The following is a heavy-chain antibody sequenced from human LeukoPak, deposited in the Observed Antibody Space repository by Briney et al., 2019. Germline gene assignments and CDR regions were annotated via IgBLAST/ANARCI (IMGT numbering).Heavy chain of an antibody. CDR1: GGSITSSY. D-gene: IGHD5-24*01. Sequence: PSETLSLTCTVSGGSITSSYWSWIRQPPGKGLEWIGYMYYSGTSNYNPSLKSRVTMSVDTPRNQFSLKLSSVTAADTAVYYCARRGDGYNRFDYWGQGTLVTVSS. CDR2: MYYSGTS. CDR3: ARRGDGYNRFDY. J-gene: IGHJ4*02. V-gene: IGHV4-59*08.